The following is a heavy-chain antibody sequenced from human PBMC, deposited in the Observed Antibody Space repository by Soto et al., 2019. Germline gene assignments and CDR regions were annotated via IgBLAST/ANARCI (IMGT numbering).Heavy chain of an antibody. CDR3: AGSRTGALDY. D-gene: IGHD7-27*01. Sequence: QVQLVQSGAGVKKPGASVNLSCKASGFTFIGHYIHWVRQAPGQGLEWVGWINPNSGGGTVYAQKFQGRVTMTADTSTSIASMDLTRLRGDDTAVYYCAGSRTGALDYWGPGVLVTVSS. J-gene: IGHJ4*02. V-gene: IGHV1-2*02. CDR1: GFTFIGHY. CDR2: INPNSGGGT.